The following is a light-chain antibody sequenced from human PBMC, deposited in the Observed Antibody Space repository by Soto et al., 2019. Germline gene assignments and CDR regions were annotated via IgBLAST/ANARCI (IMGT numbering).Light chain of an antibody. CDR1: QSVSSSY. Sequence: EIVLTQSPGTLSLSPGERATLSCRASQSVSSSYLAWYQQKPGQAPRLLIYGASSRATGIPDRFSGSGSGTDCTLTISRLEPEDSAVYYCQQFRTFGQGTKVDIK. CDR2: GAS. V-gene: IGKV3-20*01. CDR3: QQFRT. J-gene: IGKJ1*01.